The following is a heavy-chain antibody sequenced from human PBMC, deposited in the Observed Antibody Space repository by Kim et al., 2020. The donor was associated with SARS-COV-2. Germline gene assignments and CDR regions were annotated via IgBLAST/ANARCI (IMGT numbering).Heavy chain of an antibody. V-gene: IGHV3-21*04. CDR3: ARDLRPGVIPSYSWFDP. CDR2: ITNDASRT. CDR1: GFIFRNNG. J-gene: IGHJ5*02. D-gene: IGHD2-8*01. Sequence: GGSLRLSCAASGFIFRNNGMNWVRQAPGQGLEWVSTITNDASRTYYADSVKGRFTISRDNSRNFLYLQMNSLRAEDTAMYYCARDLRPGVIPSYSWFDPRGQGTLVPVSS.